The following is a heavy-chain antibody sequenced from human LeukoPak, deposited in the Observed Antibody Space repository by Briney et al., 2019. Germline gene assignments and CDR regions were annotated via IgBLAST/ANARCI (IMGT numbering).Heavy chain of an antibody. CDR3: ARGEYSGYDPKIGHFDY. D-gene: IGHD5-12*01. Sequence: PSETLSLTCAVYGGSFSGYYWSWIRQPPGKGLEWIGEINHSGSTNYNPSLKSRVTISVDTSKNQLSLKLSSVTAADTAVYYCARGEYSGYDPKIGHFDYWGQGTLVTVSS. CDR2: INHSGST. J-gene: IGHJ4*02. V-gene: IGHV4-34*01. CDR1: GGSFSGYY.